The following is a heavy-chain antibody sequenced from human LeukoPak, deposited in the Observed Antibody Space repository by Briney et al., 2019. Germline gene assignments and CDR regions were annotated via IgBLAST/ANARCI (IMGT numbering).Heavy chain of an antibody. Sequence: GGSLTLSCAASGFTFSGSTMHWVRQASGKGLEWVGRIRSKANNYATAYATSVKGRFTLSRDDSKNTAYLQMNSLKTEDTAVYYCIRGAASGSYYGFDVWGQGATVTVSS. CDR1: GFTFSGST. CDR2: IRSKANNYAT. J-gene: IGHJ6*02. CDR3: IRGAASGSYYGFDV. V-gene: IGHV3-73*01. D-gene: IGHD1-26*01.